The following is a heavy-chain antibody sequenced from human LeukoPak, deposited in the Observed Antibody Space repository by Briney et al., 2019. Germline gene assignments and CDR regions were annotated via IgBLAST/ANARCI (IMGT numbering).Heavy chain of an antibody. D-gene: IGHD3-10*01. CDR2: VSLEGGVE. J-gene: IGHJ6*02. V-gene: IGHV3-30*03. CDR1: GFTFSSYG. Sequence: GGSLRLSCAASGFTFSSYGMHWVRLAPGRGLEWVAVVSLEGGVEYYADSVKGRFTISRDNSKNTLHLQMNSLRAEDTAVYYCARGGLYYYGSVPRYYYGMDVWGQGTTVTVSS. CDR3: ARGGLYYYGSVPRYYYGMDV.